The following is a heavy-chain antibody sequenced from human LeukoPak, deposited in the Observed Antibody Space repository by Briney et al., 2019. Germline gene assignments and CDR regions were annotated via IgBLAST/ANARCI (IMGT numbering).Heavy chain of an antibody. Sequence: SETLSLTCTVSGGSISSYYWSWIRQPPGKGLEWIGYIYYSGSTYYNPSLKSRLTISVDTSKNHFSLKLSSVTAADTAVYYCARDDGGYSNIDHWGQGTLVTVSS. CDR1: GGSISSYY. D-gene: IGHD4-11*01. V-gene: IGHV4-59*12. CDR2: IYYSGST. J-gene: IGHJ5*02. CDR3: ARDDGGYSNIDH.